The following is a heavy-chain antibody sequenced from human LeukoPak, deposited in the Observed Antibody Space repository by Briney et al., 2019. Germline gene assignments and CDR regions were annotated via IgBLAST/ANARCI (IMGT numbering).Heavy chain of an antibody. D-gene: IGHD3-10*01. CDR2: IYYSGST. CDR1: GGSISSSSYY. V-gene: IGHV4-39*01. J-gene: IGHJ4*02. CDR3: ASLSRGVLLWFGEFF. Sequence: SETLSLTCTVSGGSISSSSYYWGWIRQPPGKGLEWIGSIYYSGSTYYNPSLKSRVTISVDTSKNQFSLKLSPVTAADTAVYYCASLSRGVLLWFGEFFWGQGTLVTVSS.